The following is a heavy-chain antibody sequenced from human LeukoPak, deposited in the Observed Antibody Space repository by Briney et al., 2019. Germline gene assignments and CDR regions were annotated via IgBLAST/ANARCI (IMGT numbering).Heavy chain of an antibody. Sequence: GGSLRLSCAASGFTFCSYAMHWVRQAPGKGLEWVAVISYDGSNEYYADADSVKGRFTISRDNSKNTLYLQMNSLRADDTAVYYCARSSGYYSNWYFDLWGRGTLVTVSS. CDR3: ARSSGYYSNWYFDL. CDR1: GFTFCSYA. V-gene: IGHV3-30*01. J-gene: IGHJ2*01. D-gene: IGHD3-22*01. CDR2: ISYDGSNE.